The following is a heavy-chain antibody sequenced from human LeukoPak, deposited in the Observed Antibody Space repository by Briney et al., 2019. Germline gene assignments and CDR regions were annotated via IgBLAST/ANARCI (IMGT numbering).Heavy chain of an antibody. CDR3: TTERYDYVWGSYRHPRIDY. D-gene: IGHD3-16*02. CDR2: IKSKTDGGTT. V-gene: IGHV3-15*01. Sequence: SGGSLRLSCAASGFTFSNAWMSWVRQAPGKGLEWVGRIKSKTDGGTTDYAAPVKGRFTISRDDSKNTLYLQMNSLKTEDTAVYYCTTERYDYVWGSYRHPRIDYWGQGTLVTVSS. CDR1: GFTFSNAW. J-gene: IGHJ4*02.